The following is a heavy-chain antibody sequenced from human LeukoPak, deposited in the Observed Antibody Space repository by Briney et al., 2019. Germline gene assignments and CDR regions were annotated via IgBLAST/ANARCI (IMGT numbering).Heavy chain of an antibody. J-gene: IGHJ4*02. V-gene: IGHV4-4*07. CDR2: IHTSGST. CDR1: GGSISSYY. D-gene: IGHD6-19*01. CDR3: ARVERQWHHYLDY. Sequence: SETLSLTCTVSGGSISSYYWNWIRQPAGKGLEWIGRIHTSGSTNYNPSLKSRVTISVDTSKNQFSLKLSSVTAADTAVYYCARVERQWHHYLDYWGQGTLVTVSS.